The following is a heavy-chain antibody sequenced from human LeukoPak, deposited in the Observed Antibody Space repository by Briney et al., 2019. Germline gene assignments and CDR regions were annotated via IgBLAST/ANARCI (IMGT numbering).Heavy chain of an antibody. J-gene: IGHJ4*02. V-gene: IGHV4-34*01. Sequence: SETLSLTCAVYGGSFSGYFWSWIRQPPGKGLEWIGDINHNGGTNYNPSLKSRVTISVDTSKNQFSLKLSSVTAADTAVYYCARQGGLRYIDWSLRFDYWGQGTLVTVSS. CDR2: INHNGGT. D-gene: IGHD3-9*01. CDR1: GGSFSGYF. CDR3: ARQGGLRYIDWSLRFDY.